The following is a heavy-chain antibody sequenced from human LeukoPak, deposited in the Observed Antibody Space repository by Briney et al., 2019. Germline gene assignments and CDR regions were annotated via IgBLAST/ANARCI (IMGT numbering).Heavy chain of an antibody. D-gene: IGHD3-22*01. CDR2: ISSSGSTI. CDR3: ARDYYDSSGYYSKIPFDY. V-gene: IGHV3-11*04. J-gene: IGHJ4*02. Sequence: PGGSLRLSCAASGFTFSDYYMSWIRQAPGKGLEWVSYISSSGSTIYYADSVKGRFTISRDNAKNSLYLQMNSLRAEDTAVYYCARDYYDSSGYYSKIPFDYWGQGTLVTVSS. CDR1: GFTFSDYY.